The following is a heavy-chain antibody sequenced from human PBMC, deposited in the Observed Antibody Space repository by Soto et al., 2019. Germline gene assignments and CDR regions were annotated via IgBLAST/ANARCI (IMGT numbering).Heavy chain of an antibody. Sequence: QLQLQESGPGLVKPSETLSLTCTVSGGSISSSSYYWGWIRQPPGKGLEWIGSIYCSGSTYYNPSLKSRVTISVDTSKNQFSLKLSSVTAADTAVYYCATDGSVYDSSGYYYDWGQGTLVAVSS. J-gene: IGHJ4*02. D-gene: IGHD3-22*01. CDR3: ATDGSVYDSSGYYYD. V-gene: IGHV4-39*01. CDR2: IYCSGST. CDR1: GGSISSSSYY.